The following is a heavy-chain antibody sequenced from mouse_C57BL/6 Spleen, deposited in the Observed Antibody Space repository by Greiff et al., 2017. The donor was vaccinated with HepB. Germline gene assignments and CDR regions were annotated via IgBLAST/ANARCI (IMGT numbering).Heavy chain of an antibody. Sequence: QVQLQQPGAELVMPGASVKLSCKASGYTFTSYWMHWVKQRPGQGLEWIGEIDPSDSYTNYNQKFKGKSTLTVDKSSSTAYMQLSSLTSEDSAVYYCARSKTAQSFAYWGQGTLVTVSA. CDR1: GYTFTSYW. J-gene: IGHJ3*01. CDR2: IDPSDSYT. V-gene: IGHV1-69*01. D-gene: IGHD3-2*02. CDR3: ARSKTAQSFAY.